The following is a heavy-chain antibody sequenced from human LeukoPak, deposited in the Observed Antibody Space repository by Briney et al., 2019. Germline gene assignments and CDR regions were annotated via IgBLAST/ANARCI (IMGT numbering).Heavy chain of an antibody. CDR1: GASISRHY. J-gene: IGHJ4*02. CDR3: ARADGYTYGLDY. CDR2: IYSSGTT. Sequence: SETLSLTCTVSGASISRHYWSWIRRPPGKGLEWIGYIYSSGTTNYNPSLESRVTISLDTSKNQFSLKLRSVTAADTAVYYCARADGYTYGLDYWGQGTLVTVSS. V-gene: IGHV4-59*11. D-gene: IGHD5-18*01.